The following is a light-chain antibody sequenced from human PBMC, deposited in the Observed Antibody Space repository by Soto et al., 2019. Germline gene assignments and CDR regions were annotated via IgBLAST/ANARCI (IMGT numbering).Light chain of an antibody. J-gene: IGLJ1*01. CDR3: QSYDSSLSEV. Sequence: QSVLTQPPSVSGAPGQRVTISCTGSSSNIGAGYDVHWYQQFPGTAPKLLIYGNNNRPSGVPDRFSGSKSGTSASLAITGLQAEDEADYYCQSYDSSLSEVFGTGTKVPVL. V-gene: IGLV1-40*01. CDR2: GNN. CDR1: SSNIGAGYD.